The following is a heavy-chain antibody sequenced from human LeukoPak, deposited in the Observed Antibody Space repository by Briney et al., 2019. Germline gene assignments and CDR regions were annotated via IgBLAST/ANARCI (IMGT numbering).Heavy chain of an antibody. J-gene: IGHJ6*03. CDR1: GYSFTSYW. V-gene: IGHV5-51*01. CDR2: IYPGDSDT. D-gene: IGHD5-18*01. Sequence: GESLKISCKGSGYSFTSYWIGWVRQMPGKGLEWMGIIYPGDSDTRYSPSFQGQVTISADKSISTAYLQWSSLKASDTAMYYCARRGYSYRAAQHYYYMDVWGKGTTVTVSS. CDR3: ARRGYSYRAAQHYYYMDV.